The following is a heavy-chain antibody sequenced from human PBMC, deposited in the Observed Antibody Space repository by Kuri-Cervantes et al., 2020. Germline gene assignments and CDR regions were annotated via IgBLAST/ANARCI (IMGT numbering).Heavy chain of an antibody. CDR1: GFTFSSYS. CDR2: ISSSSSYI. V-gene: IGHV3-21*01. Sequence: GESLKISCAASGFTFSSYSMNWVRQAPGKGLEWVSSISSSSSYIYYADSVKGRFTISRDNSQNTLYLQMSSLRAEDTAVHYCARGMSSSWYYGMDVWGQGTTVTDSS. J-gene: IGHJ6*02. CDR3: ARGMSSSWYYGMDV. D-gene: IGHD6-13*01.